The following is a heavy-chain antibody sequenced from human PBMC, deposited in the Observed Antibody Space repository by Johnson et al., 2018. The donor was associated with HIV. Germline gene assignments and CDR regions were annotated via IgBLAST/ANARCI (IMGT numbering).Heavy chain of an antibody. D-gene: IGHD1-26*01. CDR3: AKGFGASSGAFHI. V-gene: IGHV3-74*02. J-gene: IGHJ3*02. CDR1: GFTFSDHW. CDR2: INGDGSRL. Sequence: VQLVESGGGVVRPGGSLRLSCGASGFTFSDHWMQWVRQTHGKGLVWVSRINGDGSRLTYADSVKGRFTIARDNAKNTLYLQMNSLGAEDTAVYYCAKGFGASSGAFHIWGQGTMVTVSS.